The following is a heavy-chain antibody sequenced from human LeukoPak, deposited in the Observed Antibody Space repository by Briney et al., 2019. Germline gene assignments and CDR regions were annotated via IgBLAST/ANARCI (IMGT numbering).Heavy chain of an antibody. CDR2: TNVYDGNT. Sequence: ASVKVSCIASGYILTTYGISWVRQAPGQGRECMGWTNVYDGNTNYAQKFQGRVTMTTDTSTNTAYMELRGLSSDDTATYYCARWALGVGSFDYWGQGTLVTVSS. CDR1: GYILTTYG. J-gene: IGHJ4*02. CDR3: ARWALGVGSFDY. V-gene: IGHV1-18*01. D-gene: IGHD2-15*01.